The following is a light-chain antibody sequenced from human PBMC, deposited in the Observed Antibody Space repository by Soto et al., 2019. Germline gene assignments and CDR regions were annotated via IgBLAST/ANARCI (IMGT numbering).Light chain of an antibody. V-gene: IGLV4-69*02. CDR1: SGHSNYA. J-gene: IGLJ3*02. CDR2: LNNDGSH. Sequence: QPVLTQSPSASASLGASVKLTCTLSSGHSNYAIAWHQQQAEKGPRYLMRLNNDGSHTKGDGIPDRFSGSSSGAERYLTISSLQSEDEADYYCQTWGTGIQVFGGGTKLTVL. CDR3: QTWGTGIQV.